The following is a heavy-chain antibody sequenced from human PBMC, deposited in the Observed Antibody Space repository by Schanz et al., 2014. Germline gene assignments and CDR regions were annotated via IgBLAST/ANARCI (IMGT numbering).Heavy chain of an antibody. D-gene: IGHD6-13*01. CDR3: AKSQGSSFDS. J-gene: IGHJ4*02. CDR2: IRSSSIPI. V-gene: IGHV3-48*01. Sequence: EVQLLESGGGLVQPGGSLRLSCAASGFTFSDYWMSWVRQAPGKGPEWVSYIRSSSIPIYYADSVKGRFTISSDNSKSTLYLQMSSLRAEDTAVYYCAKSQGSSFDSWGQGTLXTVSS. CDR1: GFTFSDYW.